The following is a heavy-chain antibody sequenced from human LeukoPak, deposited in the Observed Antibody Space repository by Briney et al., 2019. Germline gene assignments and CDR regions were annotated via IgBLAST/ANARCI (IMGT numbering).Heavy chain of an antibody. CDR2: IYYSGST. V-gene: IGHV4-59*01. D-gene: IGHD3-22*01. CDR1: GGSSSGYY. Sequence: SERLSLTCAVYGGSSSGYYWSWIRQPPGKGLEWIGYIYYSGSTNYNPSLKSRVTISVDTSKNQFSLKLSSVTAADTAVYYCARHSDSSGYYFDYWGQGTLVTVSS. J-gene: IGHJ4*02. CDR3: ARHSDSSGYYFDY.